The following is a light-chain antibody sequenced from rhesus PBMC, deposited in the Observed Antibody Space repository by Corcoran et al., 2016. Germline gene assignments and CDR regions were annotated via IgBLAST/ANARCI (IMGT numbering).Light chain of an antibody. V-gene: IGLV2-32*02. CDR3: SSYVATHRYI. J-gene: IGLJ1*01. CDR1: SSDIGSFNY. Sequence: QAALTQPPSVSGSPGQSVTISCTGTSSDIGSFNYVSWYQQLPDTAHKLLIYEVAMRPSGVVDRLSGSKSGITASLTISGLQADDEADYYCSSYVATHRYICGSGTRLTVL. CDR2: EVA.